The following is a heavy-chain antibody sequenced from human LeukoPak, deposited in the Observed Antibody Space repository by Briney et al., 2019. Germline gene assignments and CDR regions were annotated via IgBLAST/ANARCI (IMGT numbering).Heavy chain of an antibody. Sequence: SETLSLTCTVSGGSISSGSYYWSWIRQPAGKGLEWNGRIYTSGSTNYNPSLKSRVTMSVDTSKNQFSLKVRSVTAADTAVYYCARVGGDYGDYDYWGQGTLVTVSS. J-gene: IGHJ4*02. D-gene: IGHD4-17*01. CDR3: ARVGGDYGDYDY. CDR1: GGSISSGSYY. CDR2: IYTSGST. V-gene: IGHV4-61*02.